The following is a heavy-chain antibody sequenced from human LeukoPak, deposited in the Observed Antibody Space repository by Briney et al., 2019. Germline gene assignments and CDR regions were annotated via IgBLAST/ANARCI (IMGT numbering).Heavy chain of an antibody. CDR3: AKDLRYYYDSSGSLYYFDY. CDR2: ISDSGGST. V-gene: IGHV3-23*01. J-gene: IGHJ4*02. CDR1: GFTFSSYA. D-gene: IGHD3-22*01. Sequence: PGGSLRLSCAASGFTFSSYAMSWVRQAPGKGLEWVSTISDSGGSTYYADSVKGRFTISIDNSKNTLYLQMNSLRVEDTAVYYCAKDLRYYYDSSGSLYYFDYWGQGTLVTVSS.